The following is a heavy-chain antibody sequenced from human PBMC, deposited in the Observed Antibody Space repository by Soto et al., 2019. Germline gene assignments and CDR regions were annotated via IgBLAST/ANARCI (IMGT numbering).Heavy chain of an antibody. V-gene: IGHV3-23*01. CDR1: GVTFGNYA. Sequence: GVLTLSCASSGVTFGNYAMNWVRQAPGKGLEWISSISDPGTSTYYANSVKGRFSMSRDNSKNTLFLQMNRLRADDTAVYFCAKSLVTPSDAFDLWGRGTLVTVSS. CDR2: ISDPGTST. CDR3: AKSLVTPSDAFDL. D-gene: IGHD2-21*02. J-gene: IGHJ3*01.